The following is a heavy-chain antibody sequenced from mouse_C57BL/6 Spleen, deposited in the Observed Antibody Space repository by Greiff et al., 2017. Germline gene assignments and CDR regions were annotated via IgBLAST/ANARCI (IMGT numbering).Heavy chain of an antibody. CDR3: AIYYDYAGGFAY. CDR1: GYSFTGYF. D-gene: IGHD2-4*01. V-gene: IGHV1-20*01. Sequence: EVKLVESGPELVKPGDSVKISCKASGYSFTGYFMNWVMQSHGKSLEWIGRINPYNGDTFYNQKFKGKATLTVDKSSSTAHMELRSLTSEDSAVYYCAIYYDYAGGFAYWGQGTLVTVSA. CDR2: INPYNGDT. J-gene: IGHJ3*01.